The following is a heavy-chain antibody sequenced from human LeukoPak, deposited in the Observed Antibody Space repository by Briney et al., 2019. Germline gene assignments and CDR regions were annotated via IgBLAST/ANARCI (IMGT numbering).Heavy chain of an antibody. CDR3: ARELPTAYYMDV. CDR2: IYSGGST. D-gene: IGHD2-2*01. V-gene: IGHV3-53*01. Sequence: GALRLSCAASGFTVSSNYMSWVRQAPGKGLEWVSVIYSGGSTYYADSVKGRFTISRDNSKNTLSLQMNSLRAEDTAVYYCARELPTAYYMDVWGKGTTVTVSS. J-gene: IGHJ6*03. CDR1: GFTVSSNY.